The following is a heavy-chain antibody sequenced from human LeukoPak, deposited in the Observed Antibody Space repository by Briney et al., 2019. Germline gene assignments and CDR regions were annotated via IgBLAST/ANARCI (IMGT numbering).Heavy chain of an antibody. J-gene: IGHJ4*02. Sequence: PGGSLRLSCAASGFTFSSHGMHWVRQAPGKGLEWVSVIWYDGSNKYYADSVKGRFTISRDNSKNMVYLQMNSLRAEDTAVYYCARDGVVGSGSYLDYWGQGTLVIVSS. V-gene: IGHV3-33*01. D-gene: IGHD3-10*01. CDR1: GFTFSSHG. CDR3: ARDGVVGSGSYLDY. CDR2: IWYDGSNK.